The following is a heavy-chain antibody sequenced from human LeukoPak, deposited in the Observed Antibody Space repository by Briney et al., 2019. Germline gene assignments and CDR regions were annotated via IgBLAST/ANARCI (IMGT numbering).Heavy chain of an antibody. J-gene: IGHJ6*02. CDR1: GFTFSSYA. V-gene: IGHV3-30-3*01. D-gene: IGHD6-19*01. CDR3: AREKSSGWYSGAGMDV. Sequence: PGRSLRLSCAASGFTFSSYAMHWVRQAPGKGLEWVAVISYDGSNKYYADSVKGRFTISRDNSKNTLYLQMNSLRAEDTAVYYCAREKSSGWYSGAGMDVWGQGTTVTVSS. CDR2: ISYDGSNK.